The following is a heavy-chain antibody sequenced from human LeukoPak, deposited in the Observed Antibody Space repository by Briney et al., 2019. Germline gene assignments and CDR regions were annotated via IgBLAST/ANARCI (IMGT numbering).Heavy chain of an antibody. D-gene: IGHD3-22*01. Sequence: ASVKVSCKASGYTFTSYGIRWVRQAPGKLLEWMGWISADNGNTNYAQKLQGRVTMTTDTSTSTAYMELRSLRSDDTAVYYCARFYYDSSGYYHLEDYWGQGTLVTVSS. J-gene: IGHJ4*02. CDR3: ARFYYDSSGYYHLEDY. V-gene: IGHV1-18*01. CDR1: GYTFTSYG. CDR2: ISADNGNT.